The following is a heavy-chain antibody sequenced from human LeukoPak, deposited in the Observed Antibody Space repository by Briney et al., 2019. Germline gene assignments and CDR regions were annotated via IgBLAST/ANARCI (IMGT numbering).Heavy chain of an antibody. CDR1: GFTFSSYA. CDR2: ISYDGSNK. Sequence: GGSLRLSCAASGFTFSSYAMHWVRQAPGKGLEWVAVISYDGSNKYYADSVKGRFTISRDNSKNTLYLQMNSLRAEDTAVYYCARASDSSGYYWGYYYYMDVWGKGTTVTISS. V-gene: IGHV3-30*04. CDR3: ARASDSSGYYWGYYYYMDV. D-gene: IGHD3-22*01. J-gene: IGHJ6*03.